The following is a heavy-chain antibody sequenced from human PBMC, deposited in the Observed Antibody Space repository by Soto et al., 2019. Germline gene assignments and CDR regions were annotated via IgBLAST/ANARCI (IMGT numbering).Heavy chain of an antibody. J-gene: IGHJ3*02. CDR2: IWGSSHST. Sequence: EVQVLESGGGFVVPGGSLRLSCTTSTFTLSSYAMTWVRQAPGKGLQWVSSIWGSSHSTNYADSVKGRFTISRDNSKNTLYLQLSSLRAEDTATYYCARDPNGDYIGAFDIWGQGIVVTVSS. CDR1: TFTLSSYA. CDR3: ARDPNGDYIGAFDI. V-gene: IGHV3-23*01. D-gene: IGHD4-17*01.